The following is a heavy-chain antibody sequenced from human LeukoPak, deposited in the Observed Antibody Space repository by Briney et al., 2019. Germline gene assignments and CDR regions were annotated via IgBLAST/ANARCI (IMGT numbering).Heavy chain of an antibody. CDR3: ARDRPHNWFDP. D-gene: IGHD6-6*01. CDR2: IGSSSSYI. CDR1: GFTFSSYS. J-gene: IGHJ5*02. Sequence: GGSLRLSCAASGFTFSSYSMNWVRQAPGKGLEWVSSIGSSSSYIYYADSVKGRFTISRDNAKNILYLQMNSLRVEDTAVYYCARDRPHNWFDPWGQGTLVTVSS. V-gene: IGHV3-21*01.